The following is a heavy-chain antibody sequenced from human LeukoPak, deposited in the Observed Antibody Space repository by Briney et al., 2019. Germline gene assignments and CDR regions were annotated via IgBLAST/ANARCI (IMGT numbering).Heavy chain of an antibody. CDR2: IRYDGSNE. Sequence: GGSLRLSCAASGFTFSSYGMHWVRQAPGKGLEWVAFIRYDGSNEYYADSVKGRFTISRDNSKNTLYLQMNSLRAEDTAVYYCAKTQDIVVVVAALGFDYWGQGTLVTVSS. CDR1: GFTFSSYG. V-gene: IGHV3-30*02. J-gene: IGHJ4*02. D-gene: IGHD2-15*01. CDR3: AKTQDIVVVVAALGFDY.